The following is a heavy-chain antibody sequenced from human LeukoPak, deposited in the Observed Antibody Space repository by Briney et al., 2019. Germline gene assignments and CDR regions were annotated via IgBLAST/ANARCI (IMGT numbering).Heavy chain of an antibody. J-gene: IGHJ4*02. V-gene: IGHV3-74*01. CDR1: GFTFSTYS. D-gene: IGHD2-21*01. Sequence: GGSLRLSCTASGFTFSTYSVNWVRQAPGKGLVWVSRINTDGSSTSYADSVRGRFTISRDNAKNTLYLQMNSLRAEDTAVYYCARPPWSPSGYCGGDCYHIDYWGQGTLVTVSS. CDR3: ARPPWSPSGYCGGDCYHIDY. CDR2: INTDGSST.